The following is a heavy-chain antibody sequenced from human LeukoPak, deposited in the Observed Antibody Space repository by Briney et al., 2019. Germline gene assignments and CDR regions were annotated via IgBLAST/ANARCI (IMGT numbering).Heavy chain of an antibody. J-gene: IGHJ4*02. V-gene: IGHV3-7*01. CDR2: IKEDGGEK. CDR1: GFTFSTYW. D-gene: IGHD1-1*01. CDR3: ARDVASVHEY. Sequence: SGGSPRLSCAASGFTFSTYWMSWVRQAPGKGPEWVANIKEDGGEKYYVDSVKGRFTVSRDNAKNSLYLEMNSLRAEDTAVYYCARDVASVHEYWGQGTLVTVSS.